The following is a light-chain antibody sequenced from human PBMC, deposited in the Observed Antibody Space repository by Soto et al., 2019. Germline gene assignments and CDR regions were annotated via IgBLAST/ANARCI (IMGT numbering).Light chain of an antibody. Sequence: EIVMTQSPATLSVSPGERATLSCRASQSVYSNLAWYQHKPGQAPRLLIYAASTRATGISARFSDSGSGTEFTLTISSLQSEDFAVYYCQQYNSWPLTFGGGTKVEIK. J-gene: IGKJ4*01. CDR3: QQYNSWPLT. CDR2: AAS. CDR1: QSVYSN. V-gene: IGKV3-15*01.